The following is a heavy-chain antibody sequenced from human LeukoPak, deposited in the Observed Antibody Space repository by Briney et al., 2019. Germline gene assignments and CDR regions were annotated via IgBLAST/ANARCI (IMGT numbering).Heavy chain of an antibody. V-gene: IGHV4-39*01. CDR3: ARGIVAAILEDYYYMVV. Sequence: PSETLSLTCTVSGGSISSNIYYWGWIRQPPGKGLEWIGTISYSGTTYYNPSLKSRVTISVDTSKTQFSLNLTSVTAADTAVYYCARGIVAAILEDYYYMVVWGKGTTVTVSS. D-gene: IGHD5-12*01. CDR2: ISYSGTT. J-gene: IGHJ6*03. CDR1: GGSISSNIYY.